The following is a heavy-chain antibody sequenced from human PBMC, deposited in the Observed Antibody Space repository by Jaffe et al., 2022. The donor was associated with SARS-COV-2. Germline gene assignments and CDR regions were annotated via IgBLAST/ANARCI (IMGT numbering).Heavy chain of an antibody. Sequence: QVQLQQWGAGLLKPSETLSLTCAVYGGSFSGYYWSWIRQPPGKGLEWIGEINHSGSTNYNPSLKSRVTISVDTSKNQFSLKLSSVTAADTAVYYCARSTYLIAWVPDYFDYWGQGTLVTVSS. V-gene: IGHV4-34*01. CDR1: GGSFSGYY. D-gene: IGHD3-22*01. CDR2: INHSGST. CDR3: ARSTYLIAWVPDYFDY. J-gene: IGHJ4*02.